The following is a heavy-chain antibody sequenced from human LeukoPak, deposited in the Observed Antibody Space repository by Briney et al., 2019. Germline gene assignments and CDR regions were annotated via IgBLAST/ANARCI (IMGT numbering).Heavy chain of an antibody. CDR3: AREGATTNAFDI. J-gene: IGHJ3*02. CDR2: IYYNGST. V-gene: IGHV4-31*03. CDR1: GGSISSGGYY. D-gene: IGHD1-26*01. Sequence: SETLSLTCTVSGGSISSGGYYWSWIRQHPGKGLEWIGYIYYNGSTYYNPSLKSRVTISVDTSKNQFSLRLSSVTAADTAVYYCAREGATTNAFDIWGQGTMVTVSS.